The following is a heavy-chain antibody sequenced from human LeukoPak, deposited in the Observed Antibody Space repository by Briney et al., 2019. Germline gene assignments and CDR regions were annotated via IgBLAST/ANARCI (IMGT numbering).Heavy chain of an antibody. V-gene: IGHV3-23*01. CDR1: GFTFSNYA. CDR3: AKDFVVVPGLVNYFDS. J-gene: IGHJ4*02. CDR2: IGGSGGDT. Sequence: GGSLRLSCAASGFTFSNYAMNWVRQAPGKGLEWVSVIGGSGGDTHYADSVKGRFTISRDNSKNRLYLRMNSLRAEDTALYYCAKDFVVVPGLVNYFDSWGQGTLVTVSS. D-gene: IGHD2-2*01.